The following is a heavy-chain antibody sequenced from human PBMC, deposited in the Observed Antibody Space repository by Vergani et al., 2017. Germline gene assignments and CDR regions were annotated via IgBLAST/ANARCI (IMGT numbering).Heavy chain of an antibody. CDR1: GFTLSNYD. D-gene: IGHD3-16*01. CDR3: AKLFRGWGIDY. V-gene: IGHV3-30*02. CDR2: IQFDGSNQ. Sequence: QVQLVESGGGVVQRGGSLRLSCATSGFTLSNYDMQWIRQGPGKGLEFVAFIQFDGSNQYYADSVKGRFTLSRDLSKNTLYLQMNSLRTDDTATYYCAKLFRGWGIDYWGQGTQVSVSS. J-gene: IGHJ4*02.